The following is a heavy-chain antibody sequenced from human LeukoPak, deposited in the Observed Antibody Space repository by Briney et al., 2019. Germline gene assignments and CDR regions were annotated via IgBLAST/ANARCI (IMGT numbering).Heavy chain of an antibody. Sequence: TSETLSLTCTVSGGSISSDGYYWNWIRQRPGKGLEWIGNIYYSGSTYYNPSLKSRVSISLDTSQNQCSLKITSATAADTAVYYCARDGPQGSGSYYNVREPNFDYWGQGTLVTVSS. CDR3: ARDGPQGSGSYYNVREPNFDY. D-gene: IGHD3-10*01. CDR1: GGSISSDGYY. J-gene: IGHJ4*02. CDR2: IYYSGST. V-gene: IGHV4-31*03.